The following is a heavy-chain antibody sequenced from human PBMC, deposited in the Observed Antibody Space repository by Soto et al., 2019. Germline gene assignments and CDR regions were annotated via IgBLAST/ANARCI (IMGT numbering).Heavy chain of an antibody. CDR2: IYYSGST. V-gene: IGHV4-39*01. J-gene: IGHJ5*02. D-gene: IGHD4-4*01. CDR1: GVSIRSSNYF. Sequence: PSETLSLTCTVSGVSIRSSNYFWGWIRQPPGKGLEWIGSIYYSGSTYYNPSLKSRVTVSVDTSKNHFSLKLSSVTAADTAVYYCARHPSNFWFDPWGQGTLVTVSS. CDR3: ARHPSNFWFDP.